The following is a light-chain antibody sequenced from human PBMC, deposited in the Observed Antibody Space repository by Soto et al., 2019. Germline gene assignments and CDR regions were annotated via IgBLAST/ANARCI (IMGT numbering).Light chain of an antibody. CDR2: EVS. J-gene: IGLJ1*01. CDR3: CSYAGSPYV. CDR1: SSDVGGYNY. V-gene: IGLV2-11*01. Sequence: QSALTQPRSVSGSPGQSVTISCTGTSSDVGGYNYVSWYQQYPDKAPKLMIYEVSKRPSRVPDRFSGSKSGNTASLTISGVQAEDEADYYCCSYAGSPYVFGTGTKLTVL.